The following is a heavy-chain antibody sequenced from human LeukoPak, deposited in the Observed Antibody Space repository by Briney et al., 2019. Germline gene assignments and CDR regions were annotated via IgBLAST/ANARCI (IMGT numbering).Heavy chain of an antibody. D-gene: IGHD3-10*01. J-gene: IGHJ4*02. CDR2: ISYDGSNK. Sequence: GGSLRLSCAASGFTFSSYGMHWVRQAPGKGLEWVAVISYDGSNKYYAASVKGRFTISRDNSKNTLYLQMNSLRAEDTAVYYCYGSGSYYNDGFDYWGQGTLVTVSS. CDR1: GFTFSSYG. CDR3: YGSGSYYNDGFDY. V-gene: IGHV3-30*03.